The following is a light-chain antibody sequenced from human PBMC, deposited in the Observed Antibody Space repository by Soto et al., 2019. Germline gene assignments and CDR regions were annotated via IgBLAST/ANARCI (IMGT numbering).Light chain of an antibody. J-gene: IGKJ4*01. CDR1: QSVSSN. CDR3: QQYNNCQPT. V-gene: IGKV3-15*01. CDR2: GAS. Sequence: EVVMTQSTATLSVSPGERATLSCRASQSVSSNLAWYQQKPGQAPRLLIYGASTRATGIPARFSGSGSGTEFTLTISSLQSEDFAVYYCQQYNNCQPTFNGGTKV.